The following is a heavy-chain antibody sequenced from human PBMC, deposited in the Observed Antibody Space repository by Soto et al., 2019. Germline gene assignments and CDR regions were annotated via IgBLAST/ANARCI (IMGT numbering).Heavy chain of an antibody. CDR2: IYWDDDK. D-gene: IGHD3-10*01. J-gene: IGHJ4*02. CDR3: AHRLGGRRFDY. Sequence: QITLKESGPTLVKPTQTLTLTCTFSGFSLSTNGVGVGWIRQPPGKALEWLALIYWDDDKRYSPYLKSRLTXAXXTSHNQVVLTMTNMDPVDTATYCCAHRLGGRRFDYWGQGTLVTVSS. V-gene: IGHV2-5*02. CDR1: GFSLSTNGVG.